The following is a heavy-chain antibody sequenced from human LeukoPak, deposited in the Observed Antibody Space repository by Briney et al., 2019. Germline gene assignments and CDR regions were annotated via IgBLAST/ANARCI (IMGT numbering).Heavy chain of an antibody. J-gene: IGHJ4*02. CDR2: ITWDGGDT. V-gene: IGHV3-43D*03. CDR1: GFTLDDYA. Sequence: GGSLRLSCAASGFTLDDYAMHWVRQAPGKGLEWVSLITWDGGDTFYSDSVKGRFSISRDNSKNSLYLQMTSLRTEDTAWYYCAKDYDYFGSSGYWESWGQGTLVTVSS. CDR3: AKDYDYFGSSGYWES. D-gene: IGHD3-22*01.